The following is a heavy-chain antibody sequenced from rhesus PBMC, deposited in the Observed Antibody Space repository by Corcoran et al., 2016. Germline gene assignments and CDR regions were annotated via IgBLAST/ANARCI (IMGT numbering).Heavy chain of an antibody. CDR2: FSYSGST. Sequence: QLQLQESGPGLVQPSETLSLTCAVSGYSISSGYGWSWIRQPPGKGLEWIGYFSYSGSTSYNPSLKSRVTISRDTSKNQFSLKLSSVTAADTAVYYCARERIAAVYFDHWGPGTPITISS. V-gene: IGHV4-122*02. CDR1: GYSISSGYG. CDR3: ARERIAAVYFDH. D-gene: IGHD6-25*01. J-gene: IGHJ2*01.